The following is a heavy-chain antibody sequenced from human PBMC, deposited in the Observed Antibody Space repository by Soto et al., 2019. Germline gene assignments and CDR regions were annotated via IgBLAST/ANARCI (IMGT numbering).Heavy chain of an antibody. D-gene: IGHD2-2*01. Sequence: EVQLVESGGGLVKPGGSLRLSCAASGFTFSTYSMNWVRQAPGKGLEWISSISSSWGSVSYAESVKSQVTISRENAKNSRYLQMDSLRAADTAVYYCARGRSINTNVDYWGQGTLVTVSS. V-gene: IGHV3-21*01. CDR2: ISSSWGSV. J-gene: IGHJ4*02. CDR1: GFTFSTYS. CDR3: ARGRSINTNVDY.